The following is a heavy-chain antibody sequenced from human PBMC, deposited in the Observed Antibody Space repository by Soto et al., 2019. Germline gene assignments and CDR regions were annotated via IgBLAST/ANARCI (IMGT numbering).Heavy chain of an antibody. CDR2: ISYDGSNK. CDR1: GFTFSSYG. D-gene: IGHD2-15*01. V-gene: IGHV3-30*03. Sequence: QVQLVESGGGVVQPGRSLRLSCAASGFTFSSYGMHWVRQAPGKGLEWVAVISYDGSNKYYADSVKGRFTISRDNSKKTVYLQMNSVRAEDTAVYYCATSRGGEMATLDYWGQGTLVTVSS. J-gene: IGHJ4*02. CDR3: ATSRGGEMATLDY.